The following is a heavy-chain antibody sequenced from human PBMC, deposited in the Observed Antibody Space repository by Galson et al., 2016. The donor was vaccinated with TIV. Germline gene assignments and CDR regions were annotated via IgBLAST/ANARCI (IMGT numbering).Heavy chain of an antibody. V-gene: IGHV1-69*13. CDR2: IIPLFGEA. CDR3: AKCRNTAMDTYYYYYGLDV. D-gene: IGHD5-18*01. Sequence: SVKVSCKASGGTFSSFVVTWVRQAPGQGLEWMGGIIPLFGEAHYAQKIQGRVTISADESTSTVYMELRSLRSGDTAVYYCAKCRNTAMDTYYYYYGLDVWGQGTTVTVSS. J-gene: IGHJ6*02. CDR1: GGTFSSFV.